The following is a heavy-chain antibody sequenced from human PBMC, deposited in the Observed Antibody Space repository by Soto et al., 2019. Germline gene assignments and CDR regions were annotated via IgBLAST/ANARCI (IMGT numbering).Heavy chain of an antibody. CDR3: AKELVTTSSYRD. CDR2: ISFDGNSK. J-gene: IGHJ4*02. Sequence: QVQLVESGGGVVQPGRSLRLSCAGSGFSLSNYGMHWVRQAPGKGLEWVAVISFDGNSKYYADSVKGRFTISRDGSKNTLYLRMDSLRAEDTAVYYCAKELVTTSSYRDWGQGTLVIVSS. V-gene: IGHV3-30*18. D-gene: IGHD2-21*02. CDR1: GFSLSNYG.